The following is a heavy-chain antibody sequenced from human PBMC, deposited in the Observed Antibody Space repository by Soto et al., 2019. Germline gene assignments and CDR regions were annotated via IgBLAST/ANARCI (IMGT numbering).Heavy chain of an antibody. CDR2: ISYDGSNK. V-gene: IGHV3-30*18. Sequence: QVQLVESGGGVVQPGRSLRLSCAASGFTFSSYGMNWVRQAPGKGLEWVAVISYDGSNKYYADSVKGRFTISRDSSKNMVHLQTNSVRAEDRGVDCCVKGDSSGWHYYCRMGVLGQGTTVTGSS. CDR3: VKGDSSGWHYYCRMGV. J-gene: IGHJ6*02. D-gene: IGHD6-25*01. CDR1: GFTFSSYG.